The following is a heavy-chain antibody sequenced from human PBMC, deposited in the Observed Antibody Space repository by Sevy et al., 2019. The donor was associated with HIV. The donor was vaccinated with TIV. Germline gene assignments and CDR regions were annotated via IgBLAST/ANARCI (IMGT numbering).Heavy chain of an antibody. CDR1: GFIFSNYN. V-gene: IGHV3-21*01. J-gene: IGHJ4*02. CDR3: AGENYYDSTAYRFDY. D-gene: IGHD3-22*01. Sequence: GGSLRLSCAASGFIFSNYNMNWVRQAPGKGLEWDSSISSSSSYIYYADSVKGRFTISRDNAKNSLYLQMNSLRAEDTAVYYCAGENYYDSTAYRFDYWGQGTLVTVSS. CDR2: ISSSSSYI.